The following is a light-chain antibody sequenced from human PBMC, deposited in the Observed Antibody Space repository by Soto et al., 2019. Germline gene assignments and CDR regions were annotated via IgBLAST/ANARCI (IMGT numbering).Light chain of an antibody. CDR1: QGISSF. J-gene: IGKJ4*01. V-gene: IGKV1-9*01. CDR3: QQVNSYPLT. Sequence: DIQLTQSPSFLSASIGDRVTITCRASQGISSFLAWYQQKPGKAPKLLISAASTLQSGVPSRFSGSASGTELTLTISSLQPEDFATYYCQQVNSYPLTFGGGTKVEIK. CDR2: AAS.